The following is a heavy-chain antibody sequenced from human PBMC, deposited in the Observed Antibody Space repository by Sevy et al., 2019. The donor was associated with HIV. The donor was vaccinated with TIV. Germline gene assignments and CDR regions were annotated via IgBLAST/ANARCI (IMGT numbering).Heavy chain of an antibody. D-gene: IGHD2-2*01. J-gene: IGHJ6*02. CDR2: ISAYNGNT. CDR3: AREGYCSSTSCYGYYYYYYGMDV. V-gene: IGHV1-18*01. Sequence: ASVMVSCKASGYTFTSYGISWVRQAPGQGLEWMGWISAYNGNTNYAQKLQGRVTMTTDTSTSTAYMELRSLRSDDTAVYYCAREGYCSSTSCYGYYYYYYGMDVWGQGTTVTVSS. CDR1: GYTFTSYG.